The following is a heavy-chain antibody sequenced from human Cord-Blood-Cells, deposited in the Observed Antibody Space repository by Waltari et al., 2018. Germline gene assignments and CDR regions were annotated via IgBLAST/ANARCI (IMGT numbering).Heavy chain of an antibody. V-gene: IGHV3-23*01. Sequence: FSSYAMSWVRQAPGKGLEWVSAISGSGGSTYYADSVKGRFTISRDNSKNTLYLQMNSLRAEDTAVYYCAKEVGATSSSWTDYWGQGTLVTVSS. CDR3: AKEVGATSSSWTDY. D-gene: IGHD6-13*01. CDR2: ISGSGGST. CDR1: FSSYA. J-gene: IGHJ4*02.